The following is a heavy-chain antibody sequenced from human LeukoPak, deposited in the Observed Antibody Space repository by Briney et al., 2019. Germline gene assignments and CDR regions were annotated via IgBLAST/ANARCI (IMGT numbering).Heavy chain of an antibody. J-gene: IGHJ4*02. V-gene: IGHV4-59*01. CDR2: IYYSGST. CDR1: GGSISSYY. D-gene: IGHD5-18*01. CDR3: ARGGTRYTFAN. Sequence: PSETLSLTCTVSGGSISSYYWSWIRQPPGKGLEWIGYIYYSGSTNYNPSLESRVTISVDTSKNQFSLKLSSVTAADTAVYYCARGGTRYTFANWGQGTLVTVSS.